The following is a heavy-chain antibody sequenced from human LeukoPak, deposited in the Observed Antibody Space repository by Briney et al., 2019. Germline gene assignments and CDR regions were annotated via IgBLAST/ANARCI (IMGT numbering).Heavy chain of an antibody. CDR2: ISGNSNYI. J-gene: IGHJ4*02. V-gene: IGHV3-21*01. CDR1: GFTFSSYT. D-gene: IGHD1-1*01. Sequence: GGSLRLSCAASGFTFSSYTMNWVRQAPGKGLEWVSSISGNSNYIYYADSVKGRFTISRDNAKNSLYLQMNSLRVEDTAVYYCAREWNRWGQGTLVTVS. CDR3: AREWNR.